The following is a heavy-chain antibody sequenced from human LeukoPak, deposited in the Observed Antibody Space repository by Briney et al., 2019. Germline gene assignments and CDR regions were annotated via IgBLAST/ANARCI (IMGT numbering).Heavy chain of an antibody. D-gene: IGHD2-15*01. Sequence: ASVTVSCKASGYTFTSYGISWVRQAPGQGLEWMGWISAYNGNTNYAQKFQGRVTMTRDTSTSTVYMELSSLRSEDTAVYYCARDIVVVAATPRDSSGYDGDYWGQGTLVTVSS. CDR1: GYTFTSYG. J-gene: IGHJ4*02. CDR3: ARDIVVVAATPRDSSGYDGDY. CDR2: ISAYNGNT. V-gene: IGHV1-18*01.